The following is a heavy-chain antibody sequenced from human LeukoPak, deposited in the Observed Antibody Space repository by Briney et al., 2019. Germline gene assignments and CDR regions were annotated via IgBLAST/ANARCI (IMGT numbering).Heavy chain of an antibody. CDR1: DDSVSSDRYY. CDR2: NGGT. V-gene: IGHV4-61*01. J-gene: IGHJ4*02. D-gene: IGHD4-17*01. Sequence: SETLSLTCSVSDDSVSSDRYYWSWLRQPPGKGLEWIGFNGGTKYNPSLKSRVTILGDTSKRQFSLTLSSVTAADTAVYYCARGTVTTLFDYWGQGTLVTVSS. CDR3: ARGTVTTLFDY.